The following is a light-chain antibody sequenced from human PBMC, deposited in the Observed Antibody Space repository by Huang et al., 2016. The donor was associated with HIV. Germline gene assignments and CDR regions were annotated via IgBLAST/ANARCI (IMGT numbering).Light chain of an antibody. CDR3: QQTYPGVT. CDR1: QSINTY. J-gene: IGKJ1*01. CDR2: ASS. V-gene: IGKV1-39*01. Sequence: DIQMTQSPSSLSASVGDRVTITCRASQSINTYLNWFQQEPGKAPKVLIAASSTLQSGVPSRVSGGGSGTHFTLTITSLQPEDFATYYRQQTYPGVTFGQGTKVEIK.